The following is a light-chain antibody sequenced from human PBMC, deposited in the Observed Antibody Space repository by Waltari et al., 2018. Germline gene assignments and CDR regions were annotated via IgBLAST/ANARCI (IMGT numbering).Light chain of an antibody. J-gene: IGKJ4*01. Sequence: EIVLTQSPATLSLSPGERATLSCRASQSITNYLAWYQQKRGQAPRLLISDASNRATGTPARFSGGGSGTDFTLTISGLEPEDFAVYYCQQRSNWPLLTFGGGTKVEIK. CDR1: QSITNY. CDR3: QQRSNWPLLT. CDR2: DAS. V-gene: IGKV3-11*01.